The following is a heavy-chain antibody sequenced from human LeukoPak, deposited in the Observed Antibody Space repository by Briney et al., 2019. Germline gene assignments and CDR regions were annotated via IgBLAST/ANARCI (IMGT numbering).Heavy chain of an antibody. CDR2: INGKSGAT. CDR3: VRDFDWGPDY. CDR1: GLTSANHY. J-gene: IGHJ4*02. D-gene: IGHD3-9*01. V-gene: IGHV1-2*02. Sequence: ASVKVSCKASGLTSANHYLHWVRQVPGQGLEWMGWINGKSGATFYAQKFQDRITVTRDASIRTMYLERNRLTSDDTAVYYCVRDFDWGPDYWGQGTLVAVPS.